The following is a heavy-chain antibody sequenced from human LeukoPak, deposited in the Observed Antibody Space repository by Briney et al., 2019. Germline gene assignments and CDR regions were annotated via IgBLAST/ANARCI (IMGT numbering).Heavy chain of an antibody. CDR1: GASVSSGSYY. CDR3: ARGAHSSSWFFDY. V-gene: IGHV4-61*01. J-gene: IGHJ4*02. CDR2: IYYSGST. Sequence: PSETLSLTCNVSGASVSSGSYYWSWIRQPPGKGLEWIGYIYYSGSTNYNPSLKSRVTISVDTSKNQFSLQLSSVTAADTAVYYCARGAHSSSWFFDYWGQGTLVTVSS. D-gene: IGHD6-13*01.